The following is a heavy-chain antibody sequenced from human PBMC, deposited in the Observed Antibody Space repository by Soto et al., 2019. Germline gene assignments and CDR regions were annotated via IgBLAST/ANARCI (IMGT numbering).Heavy chain of an antibody. CDR1: GYTFTGHY. CDR2: INPNSGGT. Sequence: ASVKVSCKASGYTFTGHYMHWVRQAPGQGLEWMGRINPNSGGTNYAQKFQGWVTMTRDTSISTAYMELSRLRSDDTAVYYCARGRLGDIIDYWGQGTLVTVSS. J-gene: IGHJ4*02. V-gene: IGHV1-2*04. D-gene: IGHD3-16*01. CDR3: ARGRLGDIIDY.